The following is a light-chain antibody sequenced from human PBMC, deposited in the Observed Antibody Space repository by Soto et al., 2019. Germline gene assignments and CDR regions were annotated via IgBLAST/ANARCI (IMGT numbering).Light chain of an antibody. V-gene: IGKV1-39*01. CDR3: HQSYSLPQA. CDR2: GAS. Sequence: DIQLTQSPSSLSASVGDRVSITCRASRKINTSLNWYQQKPGKAPKLLIHGASTLQSGVPSRFSGTGSGTDFTLTISIMQPEDFSTYFCHQSYSLPQAFGQGTKLEIK. J-gene: IGKJ2*01. CDR1: RKINTS.